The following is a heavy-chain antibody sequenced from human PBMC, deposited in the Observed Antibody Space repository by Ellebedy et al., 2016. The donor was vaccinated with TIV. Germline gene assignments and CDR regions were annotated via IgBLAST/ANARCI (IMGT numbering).Heavy chain of an antibody. CDR2: ISSSSSYT. V-gene: IGHV3-11*05. CDR1: GFTFSDYY. J-gene: IGHJ5*02. Sequence: GGSLRLSXAASGFTFSDYYMSWIRQAPGKGLEWVSYISSSSSYTNHADSVKGRFTISRDNAKNSLYLQMNSLRAEDTAVYYCARDRGYGDNWFDPWGQGTLVTVSS. D-gene: IGHD5-12*01. CDR3: ARDRGYGDNWFDP.